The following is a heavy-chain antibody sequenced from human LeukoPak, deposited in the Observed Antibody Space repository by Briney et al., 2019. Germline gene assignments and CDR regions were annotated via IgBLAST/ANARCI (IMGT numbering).Heavy chain of an antibody. Sequence: SETLSLTCSVSGGSLTTDYWSWIRQSPGRGLEWIGFIHNSGSTNYSPSLKSRVTMSVDTSKNQFSLNLNSVTAADTAMYYCARGETVTYWDYWGQGTLVTVSS. CDR1: GGSLTTDY. J-gene: IGHJ4*02. D-gene: IGHD4-17*01. V-gene: IGHV4-59*01. CDR3: ARGETVTYWDY. CDR2: IHNSGST.